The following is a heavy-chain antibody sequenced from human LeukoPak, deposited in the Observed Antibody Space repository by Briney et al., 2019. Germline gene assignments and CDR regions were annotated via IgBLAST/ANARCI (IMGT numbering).Heavy chain of an antibody. D-gene: IGHD1-20*01. J-gene: IGHJ4*02. CDR1: GGSISSSSYY. CDR3: ARHLRYSWNFDY. CDR2: IHYSGST. V-gene: IGHV4-39*01. Sequence: SETLSLTCTVSGGSISSSSYYWGWIRQPPGKGLEWIGSIHYSGSTYYNPSLKSRVTISVDTSKNQFSLKLSSVTAADTAVYYCARHLRYSWNFDYWGQGTLVTVSS.